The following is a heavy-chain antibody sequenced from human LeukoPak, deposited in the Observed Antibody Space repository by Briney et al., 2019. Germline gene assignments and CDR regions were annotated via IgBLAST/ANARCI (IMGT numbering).Heavy chain of an antibody. CDR1: GGSISGYY. D-gene: IGHD3-10*01. CDR2: INHSGST. V-gene: IGHV4-34*01. Sequence: SETLSLTCTVSGGSISGYYWSWIRQPPGKGLEWIGEINHSGSTNYNPSLKSRVTISVDTSKNQSSLKLSSVTAADTAVYYCARNLWFGELSFDPWGQGTLVTVSS. CDR3: ARNLWFGELSFDP. J-gene: IGHJ5*02.